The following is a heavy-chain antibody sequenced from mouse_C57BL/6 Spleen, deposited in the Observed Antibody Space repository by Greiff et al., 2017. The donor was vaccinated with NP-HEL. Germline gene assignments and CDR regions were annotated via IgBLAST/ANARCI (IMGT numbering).Heavy chain of an antibody. V-gene: IGHV1-7*01. Sequence: QVQLQQSGAELAKPGASVKLSCKASGYTFTSYWMHWVKQRPGQGLEWIGYINPSSGYTKYIQKFQDKATLTADKSSSTAYMQLSSLTYEYSAVYYGARSGEINYPLDDGGQGTTLTVSS. CDR1: GYTFTSYW. D-gene: IGHD2-1*01. J-gene: IGHJ2*01. CDR3: ARSGEINYPLDD. CDR2: INPSSGYT.